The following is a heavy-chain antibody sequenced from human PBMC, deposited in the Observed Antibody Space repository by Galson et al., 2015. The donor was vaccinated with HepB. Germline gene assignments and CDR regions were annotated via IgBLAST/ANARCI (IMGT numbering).Heavy chain of an antibody. V-gene: IGHV3-9*01. D-gene: IGHD4-17*01. Sequence: SLRLSCAASGFTFDDYAMHWVRQAPGKGLEWVSGISWNSGSIGYADSVKGRFTISRDNAKNSLYLQMNSLRAEDTALYYCAKDGDYGDYVGGSRSGFDYWGQGTLVTVSS. J-gene: IGHJ4*02. CDR2: ISWNSGSI. CDR3: AKDGDYGDYVGGSRSGFDY. CDR1: GFTFDDYA.